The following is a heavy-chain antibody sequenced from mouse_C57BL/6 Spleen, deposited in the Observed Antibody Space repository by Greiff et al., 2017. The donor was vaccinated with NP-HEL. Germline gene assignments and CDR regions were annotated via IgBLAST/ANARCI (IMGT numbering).Heavy chain of an antibody. J-gene: IGHJ3*01. D-gene: IGHD2-4*01. CDR2: INPSTGGT. CDR3: ARSYYDYAWFAY. Sequence: EVQLKESGPELVKPGASVKISCKASGYSFTGYYMNWVKQSPEKSLEWIGEINPSTGGTTYNQKFKAKATLTVDKSSSTAYMQLKSLTSEDSAVYYCARSYYDYAWFAYWGQGTLVTVSA. V-gene: IGHV1-42*01. CDR1: GYSFTGYY.